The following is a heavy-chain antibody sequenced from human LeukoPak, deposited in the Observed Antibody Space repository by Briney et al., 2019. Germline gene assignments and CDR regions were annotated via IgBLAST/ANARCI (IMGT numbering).Heavy chain of an antibody. V-gene: IGHV4-30-2*01. Sequence: SETLSLTCAVSGGSISSGGYSWSWIRQPPGKGLEWIGYIYHSGSTYYNPSLKSRVTISVDRSKNQFSLKLSSVTAADTAVYYCARANCSSTSCIFDYWGQGTLVTVSS. J-gene: IGHJ4*02. CDR1: GGSISSGGYS. CDR2: IYHSGST. D-gene: IGHD2-2*01. CDR3: ARANCSSTSCIFDY.